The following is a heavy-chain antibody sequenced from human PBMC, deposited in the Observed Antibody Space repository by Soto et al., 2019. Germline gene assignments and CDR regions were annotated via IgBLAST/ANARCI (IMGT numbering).Heavy chain of an antibody. V-gene: IGHV4-34*01. J-gene: IGHJ5*02. CDR1: GGSFSGYY. Sequence: PSETLSLTCAVYGGSFSGYYWTWIRQPPGTGLEWIGYINHSGSTNYNPSLKSRVTISVDTSKNQFSLKLSSVTAADTAVYYCASLGYYYGSGSYFDPWGQGTLVTVSS. CDR3: ASLGYYYGSGSYFDP. CDR2: INHSGST. D-gene: IGHD3-10*01.